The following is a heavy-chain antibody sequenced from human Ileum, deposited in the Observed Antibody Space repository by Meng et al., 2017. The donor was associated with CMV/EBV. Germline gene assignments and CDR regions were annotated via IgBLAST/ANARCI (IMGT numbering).Heavy chain of an antibody. CDR3: ARDDPSNRGGIDS. D-gene: IGHD3-16*01. J-gene: IGHJ4*02. CDR1: GGSTTSGDHY. Sequence: GHLVESPPGLVQPSPTLSLPCTVSGGSTTSGDHYWSCVRQTPEKGLEWIGYIYYTGTAYYNPSLKSRSTISIDTSKKQFSLKLTSVTAADSAMYYCARDDPSNRGGIDSWGQGTLVTVSS. CDR2: IYYTGTA. V-gene: IGHV4-30-4*01.